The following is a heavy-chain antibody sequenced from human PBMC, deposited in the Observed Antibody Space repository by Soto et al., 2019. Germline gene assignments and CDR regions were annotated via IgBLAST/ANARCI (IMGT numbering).Heavy chain of an antibody. D-gene: IGHD3-9*01. CDR3: ARGDFDWYLDY. J-gene: IGHJ4*02. CDR2: INAGNGNT. CDR1: GYTFTSYA. Sequence: ASVKVSCKASGYTFTSYAMHWVRQAPGQRLEWMGWINAGNGNTKYSQKFQGRVTITRDTSASTAYMELSSLKSEDTALYYCARGDFDWYLDYWGQGTLVTVSS. V-gene: IGHV1-3*01.